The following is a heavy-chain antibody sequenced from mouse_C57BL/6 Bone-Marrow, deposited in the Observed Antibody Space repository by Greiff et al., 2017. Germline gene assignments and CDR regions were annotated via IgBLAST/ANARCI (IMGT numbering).Heavy chain of an antibody. D-gene: IGHD1-1*01. CDR2: ISYDGSN. J-gene: IGHJ3*01. CDR3: ARKDYYGSSYGAY. Sequence: EVQLVESGPGLVKPSQSLSLTCSVTGYSITSGYYWNWIRQFPGNKLEWMGYISYDGSNNYNPSLKNRISITRDTSKNQFFLKLNSVTTEDTATYYCARKDYYGSSYGAYWGQGTLVTVSA. CDR1: GYSITSGYY. V-gene: IGHV3-6*01.